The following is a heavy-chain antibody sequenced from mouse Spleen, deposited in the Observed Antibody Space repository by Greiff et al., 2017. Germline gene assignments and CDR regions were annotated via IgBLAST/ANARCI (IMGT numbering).Heavy chain of an antibody. Sequence: VQRVESGPELVKPGASVKISCKASGYAFSSSWMNWVKQRPGKGLEWIGRIYPGDGDTNYNGKFKGKATLTADKSSSTAYMQLSSLTSEDSAVYFCARMDYVAYWGQGTLVTVSA. CDR1: GYAFSSSW. D-gene: IGHD1-1*01. J-gene: IGHJ3*01. CDR2: IYPGDGDT. V-gene: IGHV1-82*01. CDR3: ARMDYVAY.